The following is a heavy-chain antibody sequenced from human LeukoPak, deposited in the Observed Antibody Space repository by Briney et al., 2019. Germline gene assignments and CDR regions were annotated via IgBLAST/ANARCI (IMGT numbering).Heavy chain of an antibody. CDR2: ISSTSSYI. V-gene: IGHV3-21*01. J-gene: IGHJ4*02. CDR3: AREIEYSSSSTFDY. Sequence: GGSLRLSCAASGFTFSSYAMNWVRQAPGKGLEWVSSISSTSSYIYYADSVKGRFDISRDNEKNSLYLQMNSLRAEDTAVYYCAREIEYSSSSTFDYWGQGTLVTVSS. D-gene: IGHD6-6*01. CDR1: GFTFSSYA.